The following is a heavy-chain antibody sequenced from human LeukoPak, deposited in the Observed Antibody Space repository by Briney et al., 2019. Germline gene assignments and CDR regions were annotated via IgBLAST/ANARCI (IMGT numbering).Heavy chain of an antibody. J-gene: IGHJ4*02. CDR2: IYYSGST. Sequence: SETLSLTCTVSGGSISSYYWSWIRQPPGKGLEWIGYIYYSGSTNYSPSLKSRVTISVDTSKNQFSLKLSSVTAADTAVYYCARGGTDFWSGYYYFDYWGQGTLVTVSS. CDR1: GGSISSYY. D-gene: IGHD3-3*01. V-gene: IGHV4-59*08. CDR3: ARGGTDFWSGYYYFDY.